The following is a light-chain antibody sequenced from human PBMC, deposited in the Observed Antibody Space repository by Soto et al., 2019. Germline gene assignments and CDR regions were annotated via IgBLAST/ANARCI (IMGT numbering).Light chain of an antibody. CDR1: QSVGSH. CDR3: QQYDNWPPFT. CDR2: GAS. J-gene: IGKJ3*01. V-gene: IGKV3-15*01. Sequence: EIVMTQSPVTLSVSPGERATLSCRASQSVGSHLAWDQQRPGQAPRLLIYGASYTATGIPARFSGSGSGTDFTLTISSLQSEDFAVYYCQQYDNWPPFTFGPGTKVDSK.